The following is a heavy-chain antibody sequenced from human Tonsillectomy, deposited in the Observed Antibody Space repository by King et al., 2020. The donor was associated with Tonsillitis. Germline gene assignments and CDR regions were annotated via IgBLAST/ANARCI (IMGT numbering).Heavy chain of an antibody. V-gene: IGHV1-2*02. Sequence: VQLVESGADVKKPGASVKVSCKAFGYTFTGYYMHWVRQAPGQGLEWIGWNNPHSCGTKFAQKVQGRVTMTRDTSISTAYMELSRLRSDDTAVYYCARDLGYYGSGSYYAYWGQGTLVTVSS. J-gene: IGHJ4*02. CDR1: GYTFTGYY. D-gene: IGHD3-10*01. CDR2: NNPHSCGT. CDR3: ARDLGYYGSGSYYAY.